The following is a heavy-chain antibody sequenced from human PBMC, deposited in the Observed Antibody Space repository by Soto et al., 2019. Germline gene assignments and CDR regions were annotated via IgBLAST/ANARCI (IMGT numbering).Heavy chain of an antibody. CDR2: IYHSGST. D-gene: IGHD2-21*02. CDR1: GGSISSGGYS. CDR3: ARVAYCGGDCYRGFDP. V-gene: IGHV4-30-2*01. Sequence: SETLSLTCTVSGGSISSGGYSWSWIRQPPGKGLEWIGYIYHSGSTYYNPSLKSRVTISVDRSKNQFSLKLSSVTAADTAVYYCARVAYCGGDCYRGFDPWGQGTLVTVSS. J-gene: IGHJ5*02.